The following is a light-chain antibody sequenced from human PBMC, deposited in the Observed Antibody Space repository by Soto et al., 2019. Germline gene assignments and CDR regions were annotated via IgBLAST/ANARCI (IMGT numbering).Light chain of an antibody. V-gene: IGKV1-5*03. CDR3: QQYNTYSRT. CDR2: KAS. Sequence: QMTQSPSTLSASVGDRVSNTCRASQSIGSWLAWYQQKPGKAPNLLIYKASTLESGVQSRFSGSGSGTDFTLTISSLQPDDFATYYCQQYNTYSRTFGQGTKVEIK. J-gene: IGKJ1*01. CDR1: QSIGSW.